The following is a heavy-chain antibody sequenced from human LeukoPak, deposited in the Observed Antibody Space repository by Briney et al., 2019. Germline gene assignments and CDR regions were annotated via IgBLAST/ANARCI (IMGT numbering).Heavy chain of an antibody. J-gene: IGHJ4*02. V-gene: IGHV4-59*08. CDR2: INYSGST. CDR1: GGSVSSYY. Sequence: PSETLSLTCTVSGGSVSSYYLSWIRQPPGKGLERIGYINYSGSTNYSPSLKSRVTISVDTSKNQFSLKLSSVTAADTAVYYCARGWGYFDSWGQGTLVTVSS. CDR3: ARGWGYFDS. D-gene: IGHD7-27*01.